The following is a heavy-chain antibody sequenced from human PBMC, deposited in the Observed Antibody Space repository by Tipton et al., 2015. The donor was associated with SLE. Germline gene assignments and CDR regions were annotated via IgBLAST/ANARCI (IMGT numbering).Heavy chain of an antibody. Sequence: TLSLTCAVSGASISSYYWSWIRQTPGKGLEWIGYIYYGVSSTYNPSLMSRVSISRDTSKNQFSMSLCFVTAADTAVYYCARRKNPGGCIHYYDYWGQGILVTVSS. D-gene: IGHD2-15*01. J-gene: IGHJ4*02. CDR3: ARRKNPGGCIHYYDY. V-gene: IGHV4-59*08. CDR1: GASISSYY. CDR2: IYYGVSS.